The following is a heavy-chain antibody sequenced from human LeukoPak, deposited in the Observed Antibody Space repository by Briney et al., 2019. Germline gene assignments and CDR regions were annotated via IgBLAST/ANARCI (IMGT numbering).Heavy chain of an antibody. CDR2: IYSGVNT. J-gene: IGHJ4*02. Sequence: GGSLRLSCAASGFAVSSNYMTWVRQAPGKGLEWVSVIYSGVNTYYADSVKGRFTISRDNSKNTLHLQMNSPRAEDTALYYCAREVSEGFDFWGQGTLVTVSS. V-gene: IGHV3-53*01. CDR3: AREVSEGFDF. CDR1: GFAVSSNY. D-gene: IGHD3-22*01.